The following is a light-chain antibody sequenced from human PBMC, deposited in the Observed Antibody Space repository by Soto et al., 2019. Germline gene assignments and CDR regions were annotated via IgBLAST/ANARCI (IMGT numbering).Light chain of an antibody. CDR3: TSYTSSSTDV. J-gene: IGLJ1*01. CDR2: EVS. CDR1: SSDVGDYNY. V-gene: IGLV2-14*01. Sequence: QSALTQPASVSGSPGQSITISCTVTSSDVGDYNYVSWYQHPPGKAPKLMLYEVSIRPSGVSNRFSGSKSGNTASLTISGVQAEDEADYYCTSYTSSSTDVFGTGTKLTVL.